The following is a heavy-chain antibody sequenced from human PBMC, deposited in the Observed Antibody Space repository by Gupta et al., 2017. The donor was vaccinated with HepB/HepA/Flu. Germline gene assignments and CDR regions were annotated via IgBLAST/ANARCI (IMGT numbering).Heavy chain of an antibody. D-gene: IGHD3-3*01. J-gene: IGHJ6*04. V-gene: IGHV3-23*01. CDR2: VGSVMRK. CDR3: SRAVFFWSGLEV. CDR1: GFSIGGNA. Sequence: QLLESGGDLVQPGGSLRLSCAVYGFSIGGNAMSWVRQTPGKGLEWVSGVGSVMRKKEADSVRGRFTIYRDNAENRVFLQMTRLRAEETGVYYWSRAVFFWSGLEVWGKGTTVTVSS.